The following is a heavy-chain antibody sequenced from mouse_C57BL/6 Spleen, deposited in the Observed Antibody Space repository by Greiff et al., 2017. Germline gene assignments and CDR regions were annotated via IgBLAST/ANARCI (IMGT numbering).Heavy chain of an antibody. CDR3: ARDETTVVGD. J-gene: IGHJ4*01. D-gene: IGHD1-1*01. CDR1: GYSITSGYY. V-gene: IGHV3-6*01. CDR2: ISYDGSN. Sequence: EVQLQESGPGLVKPSQSLSLTCSVTGYSITSGYYWNWIRQFPGNKLEWMGYISYDGSNNYNPSLKNRISITRDTSKNQFFLKLNSVTTEDTATYYCARDETTVVGDWGQGTSVTVSS.